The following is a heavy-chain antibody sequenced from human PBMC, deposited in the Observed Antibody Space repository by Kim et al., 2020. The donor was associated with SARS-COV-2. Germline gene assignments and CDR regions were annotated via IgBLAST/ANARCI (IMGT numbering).Heavy chain of an antibody. CDR1: GFTFSSYG. J-gene: IGHJ6*02. D-gene: IGHD4-17*01. CDR2: ISYDGSNK. Sequence: GGSLRLSCAASGFTFSSYGMHWVRQAPGKGLEWVAVISYDGSNKYYADSVKGRFTTSRDNSKNTLYVQMNSLRAEDTAVYYCAKDHGDYSYYYGMDVWGQGTTVTVSS. CDR3: AKDHGDYSYYYGMDV. V-gene: IGHV3-30*18.